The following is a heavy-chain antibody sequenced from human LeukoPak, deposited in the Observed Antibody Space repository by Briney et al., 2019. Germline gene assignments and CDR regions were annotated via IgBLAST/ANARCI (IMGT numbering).Heavy chain of an antibody. CDR3: ARGQLWFTGIDY. D-gene: IGHD5-18*01. J-gene: IGHJ4*02. CDR1: GFTFSSYS. CDR2: ISTSNSTI. Sequence: GGSLRLSCAASGFTFSSYSMNWVRQAPGKGLEWVSYISTSNSTIYYADSVKGRFTISRDNAKNSLYLQMNSLRAEDTAVYYCARGQLWFTGIDYWGQGTLVTVSS. V-gene: IGHV3-48*01.